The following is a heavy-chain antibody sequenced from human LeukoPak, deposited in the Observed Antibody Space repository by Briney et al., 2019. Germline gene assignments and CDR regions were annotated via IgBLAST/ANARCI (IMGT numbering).Heavy chain of an antibody. CDR2: ISGSGGST. J-gene: IGHJ4*02. Sequence: GGSLRLSCAASGFAFSTYAMTWVRQAPGKGLEWMSDISGSGGSTNYADFVKGRFTSSRDNSKNTLYLQMNSLGVDDTAVYFCAKGSTRSVAVTGAVDSWGQGTLVTVSS. CDR3: AKGSTRSVAVTGAVDS. CDR1: GFAFSTYA. D-gene: IGHD6-19*01. V-gene: IGHV3-23*01.